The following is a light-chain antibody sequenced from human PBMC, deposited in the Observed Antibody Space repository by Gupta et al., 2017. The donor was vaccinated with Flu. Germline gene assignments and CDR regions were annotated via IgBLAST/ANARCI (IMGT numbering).Light chain of an antibody. CDR3: CSYAGSPYV. Sequence: QSALTQPRSVSGSPGQSVTISCTGSSSDVGAYNYVSWYQQYPGKAPKLVIYDVSERPSGVPDRFSGSKSGNTASLTISGLQAEDEADYYCCSYAGSPYVFGTGTEVTVL. CDR2: DVS. V-gene: IGLV2-11*01. CDR1: SSDVGAYNY. J-gene: IGLJ1*01.